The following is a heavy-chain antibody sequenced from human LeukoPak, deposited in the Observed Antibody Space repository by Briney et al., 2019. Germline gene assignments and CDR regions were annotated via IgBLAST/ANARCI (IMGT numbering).Heavy chain of an antibody. CDR1: GFTFSSYA. CDR3: ARLDPTSGSYCFDY. CDR2: ISSNGGST. J-gene: IGHJ4*02. Sequence: PGGSLRLSCAASGFTFSSYAMHWVRQAPGKGLEYVSAISSNGGSTYYANSVKGRFTISRDNSKNTLYLQMGSLRAEDMAVYYCARLDPTSGSYCFDYWGQGTLATVSS. D-gene: IGHD1-26*01. V-gene: IGHV3-64*01.